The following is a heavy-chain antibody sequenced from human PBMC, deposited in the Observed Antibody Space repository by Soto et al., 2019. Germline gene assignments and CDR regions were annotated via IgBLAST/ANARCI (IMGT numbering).Heavy chain of an antibody. CDR3: ARRKERSGPHYFDY. J-gene: IGHJ4*02. Sequence: QVQLVQSGAEVKEPGASVKVSCKASGYTFTTYDIYWMRQATGQGLEWMGWMNPYTGNTGYAQKFQGRVTVTRNTSISTVYMEMSGLRLDDTAVYYCARRKERSGPHYFDYWGQGSQVTFSS. CDR1: GYTFTTYD. V-gene: IGHV1-8*01. D-gene: IGHD6-25*01. CDR2: MNPYTGNT.